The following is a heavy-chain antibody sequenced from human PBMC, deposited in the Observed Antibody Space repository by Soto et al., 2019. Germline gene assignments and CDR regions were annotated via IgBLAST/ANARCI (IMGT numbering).Heavy chain of an antibody. CDR3: AKESAYYGSGSYVDY. V-gene: IGHV3-23*01. CDR1: GFTFSNYA. CDR2: ISGSGRST. J-gene: IGHJ4*01. Sequence: EVQLLESGGGSVQPGGSLRLSCSASGFTFSNYAMSWVRQAPGKGLEWVASISGSGRSTNYADSVKGRFTISRDNSRNTLYLQMNSLRVEDTAVYYCAKESAYYGSGSYVDYWGHGTLVTVS. D-gene: IGHD3-10*01.